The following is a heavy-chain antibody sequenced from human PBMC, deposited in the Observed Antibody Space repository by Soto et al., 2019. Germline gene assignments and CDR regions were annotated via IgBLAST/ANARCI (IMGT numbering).Heavy chain of an antibody. V-gene: IGHV4-31*03. CDR2: LYYRGNT. CDR3: ARDVAAGGVYYYAMDV. Sequence: NPSETLSLTCTVSGGSIRSSGYYWNWIRQYPGKGLEWIGYLYYRGNTHYNASLKSRVTISVDTSRNQFSLKLSSVTAADTAVYYCARDVAAGGVYYYAMDVWGQGTTVTVSS. J-gene: IGHJ6*02. CDR1: GGSIRSSGYY. D-gene: IGHD6-13*01.